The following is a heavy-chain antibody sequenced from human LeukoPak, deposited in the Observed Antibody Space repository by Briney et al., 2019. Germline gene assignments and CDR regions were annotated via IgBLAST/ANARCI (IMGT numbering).Heavy chain of an antibody. CDR2: ISGRGGTT. J-gene: IGHJ5*02. Sequence: GGSLRLSCAASGFTFSNYAMSWVRQAPGKRLEWVSVISGRGGTTYYADSVKGRITISRDNSKNTLYLHMNSLRAEDTAVYYCAKGQGSTYYDFWSGYLPWGQGTLVTVSS. CDR3: AKGQGSTYYDFWSGYLP. D-gene: IGHD3-3*01. CDR1: GFTFSNYA. V-gene: IGHV3-23*01.